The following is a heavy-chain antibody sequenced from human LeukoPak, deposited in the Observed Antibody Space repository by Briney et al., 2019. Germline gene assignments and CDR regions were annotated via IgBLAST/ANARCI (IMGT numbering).Heavy chain of an antibody. J-gene: IGHJ4*02. D-gene: IGHD2-15*01. CDR1: GYTFTSYG. CDR3: ARETLGYCSGGSCYSDFGYFDY. CDR2: ISAYNGNT. Sequence: EASVKVSCEASGYTFTSYGISWVRQAPGQGLEWMGWISAYNGNTNYAQKLQGRVTMTTDTSTSTAYMELRSLRSDDTAVYYCARETLGYCSGGSCYSDFGYFDYWGQGTLVTVSS. V-gene: IGHV1-18*01.